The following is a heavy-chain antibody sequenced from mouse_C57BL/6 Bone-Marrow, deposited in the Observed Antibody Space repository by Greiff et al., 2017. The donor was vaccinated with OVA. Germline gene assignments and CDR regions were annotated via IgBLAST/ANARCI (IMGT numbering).Heavy chain of an antibody. CDR2: IDPENGDT. CDR1: GFTFKDDY. D-gene: IGHD1-1*01. V-gene: IGHV14-4*01. J-gene: IGHJ2*01. Sequence: VQLQQSGAELVRPGASVKLSCTASGFTFKDDYMHWVKQRPEQGLEWIGWIDPENGDTEYASKFQGKATITADTSSNTAYLQLSSLTSEDAAVYVCTSFSPYYYGSGDYWGQGTTLTVSS. CDR3: TSFSPYYYGSGDY.